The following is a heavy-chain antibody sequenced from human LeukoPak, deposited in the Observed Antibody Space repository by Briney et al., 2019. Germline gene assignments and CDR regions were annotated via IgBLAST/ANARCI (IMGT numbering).Heavy chain of an antibody. D-gene: IGHD6-19*01. Sequence: SETLSLTCTVSGGSISSYYWSWIRQPPGKGLEWIGYIYYSGSTNYNPSLKSRVTISVDTSKNQFSLKLSSVTAADTAVYYCARDLGPNSSGFDYWGQGTLVTVSS. CDR3: ARDLGPNSSGFDY. J-gene: IGHJ4*02. CDR1: GGSISSYY. CDR2: IYYSGST. V-gene: IGHV4-59*01.